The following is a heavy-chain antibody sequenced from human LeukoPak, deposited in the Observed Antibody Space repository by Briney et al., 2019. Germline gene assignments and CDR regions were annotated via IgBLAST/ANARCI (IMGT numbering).Heavy chain of an antibody. D-gene: IGHD6-6*01. Sequence: SGTLSLTCAAYGGSFSGYYWSWIRQPPGKGLEWIGEINHSGSTNYNPSLKSRVTISVDTSKNQFSLKLSSVTAADTAVYYCARGRGRSSSYYFDYWGQGTLVTVSS. V-gene: IGHV4-34*01. CDR2: INHSGST. CDR3: ARGRGRSSSYYFDY. J-gene: IGHJ4*02. CDR1: GGSFSGYY.